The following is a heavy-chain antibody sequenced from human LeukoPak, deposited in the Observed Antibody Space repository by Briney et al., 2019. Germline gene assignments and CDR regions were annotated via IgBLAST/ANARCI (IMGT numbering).Heavy chain of an antibody. V-gene: IGHV3-11*01. J-gene: IGHJ6*02. CDR2: ISSSGSTI. D-gene: IGHD3-16*02. CDR1: GFTFSSYW. CDR3: ARDLGSFPSGYYYGMDV. Sequence: GGSLRLSCAASGFTFSSYWMSRIRQAPGKGLEWVSYISSSGSTIYYADSVKGRFTISRDNAKNSLYLQMNSLRAEDTAVYYCARDLGSFPSGYYYGMDVWGQGTTVTVSS.